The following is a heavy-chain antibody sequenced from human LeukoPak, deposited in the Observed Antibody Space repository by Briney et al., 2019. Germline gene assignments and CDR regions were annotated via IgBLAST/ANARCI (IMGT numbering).Heavy chain of an antibody. Sequence: ASVKVSCMTSGYSFTGYYVHWVRQAPGQGLEWMGWIHPNSGGTNYAQRFHDWVTMTRDTSTRTAYMELRLRSDDTAVYYCASGMDLLGLYYFDYWGQGTLVSVSS. CDR2: IHPNSGGT. CDR3: ASGMDLLGLYYFDY. J-gene: IGHJ4*02. CDR1: GYSFTGYY. D-gene: IGHD1-26*01. V-gene: IGHV1-2*04.